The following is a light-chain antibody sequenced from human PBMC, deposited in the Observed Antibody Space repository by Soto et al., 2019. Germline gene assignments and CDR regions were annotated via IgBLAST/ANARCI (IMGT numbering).Light chain of an antibody. V-gene: IGLV2-14*01. CDR1: SSDVGAYNY. CDR3: SSYTSSSTPYV. J-gene: IGLJ1*01. CDR2: EVS. Sequence: QSALTQPASVSGSPVQSITISCTGTSSDVGAYNYVSWYQQHPGKAPKLMIYEVSNRPSGVSNRFSGSKSGNTASLTISGLQAEDEADYYCSSYTSSSTPYVFGTGTKLTVL.